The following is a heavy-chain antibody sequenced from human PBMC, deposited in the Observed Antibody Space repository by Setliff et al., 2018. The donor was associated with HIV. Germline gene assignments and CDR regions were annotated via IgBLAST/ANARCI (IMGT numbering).Heavy chain of an antibody. D-gene: IGHD2-15*01. CDR3: ATDPQKGGYYYYYMDV. CDR2: IVPIFGTP. J-gene: IGHJ6*03. CDR1: GYTFTSYY. Sequence: SVKVSCKASGYTFTSYYMHWVRQAPGQGLEWMGQIVPIFGTPSYAQKFQGRVTITADESTNTAFMELGSLRSDDTAVYYCATDPQKGGYYYYYMDVWGKGTTVTVSS. V-gene: IGHV1-69*13.